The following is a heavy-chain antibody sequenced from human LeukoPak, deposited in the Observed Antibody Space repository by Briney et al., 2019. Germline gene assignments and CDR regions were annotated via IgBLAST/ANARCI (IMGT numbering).Heavy chain of an antibody. CDR1: GGSFSGYH. J-gene: IGHJ4*02. V-gene: IGHV4-34*01. D-gene: IGHD3-3*01. CDR2: INHNGST. CDR3: ASTRFRYYFDH. Sequence: SETLSLTCAVCGGSFSGYHWSWIRQPPGKGLEWLGEINHNGSTNYNPSLKSRVTISVDTSKNQFSLKLSSVTAADTAVYYCASTRFRYYFDHWGQGTLVTVSS.